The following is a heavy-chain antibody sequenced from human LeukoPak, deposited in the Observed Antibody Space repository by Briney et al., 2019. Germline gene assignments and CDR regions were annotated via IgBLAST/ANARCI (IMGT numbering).Heavy chain of an antibody. D-gene: IGHD6-19*01. CDR2: ISSSSSYI. Sequence: PGGSLRLSCAASGFTFSSYSMNWVRQAPGKGLEWVSSISSSSSYIYYADSVKGRFTISRDNAKNSLYLQMNSLRAEDTAVYYCASRSIAVAGTGGSKYFDLWGRGTLVTVSS. J-gene: IGHJ2*01. CDR1: GFTFSSYS. V-gene: IGHV3-21*01. CDR3: ASRSIAVAGTGGSKYFDL.